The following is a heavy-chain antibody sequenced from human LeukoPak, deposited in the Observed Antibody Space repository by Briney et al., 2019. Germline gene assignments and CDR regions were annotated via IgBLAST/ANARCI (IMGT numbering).Heavy chain of an antibody. J-gene: IGHJ4*02. V-gene: IGHV4-34*01. CDR1: GGSFSGYY. CDR3: ARGRLPYGLYY. Sequence: PSETLSLTCAVYGGSFSGYYWSWIRQPPGKGLEWIGEINHSGSTNYNPSLKSRVTISVDTSKNQFSLKLSSVTAADTAVYYCARGRLPYGLYYWGQGTLVTVSS. D-gene: IGHD3-10*01. CDR2: INHSGST.